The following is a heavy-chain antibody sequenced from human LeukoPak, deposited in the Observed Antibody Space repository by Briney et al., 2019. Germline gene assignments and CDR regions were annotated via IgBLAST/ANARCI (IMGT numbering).Heavy chain of an antibody. CDR1: GGSISSGSYY. CDR3: ARDRTDPNAFDI. J-gene: IGHJ3*02. CDR2: IYYSGST. V-gene: IGHV4-61*10. D-gene: IGHD2-2*01. Sequence: SETLSLTCTVSGGSISSGSYYWSWIRQPAGKGLEWIGYIYYSGSTNYNPSLKSRVTISVDTSKNQFSLKLSSVTAADTAVYYCARDRTDPNAFDIWGQGTMVTVSS.